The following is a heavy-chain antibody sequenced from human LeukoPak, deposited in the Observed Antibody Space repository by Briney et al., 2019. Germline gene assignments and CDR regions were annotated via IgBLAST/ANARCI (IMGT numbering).Heavy chain of an antibody. J-gene: IGHJ3*02. Sequence: GGSLRLSCAAPGFPFNYYNIHWVRQAPGKGLEWVAFMRNDGSEIHYADSVKGRFTISRDNSKNSLYLQMNSLRVEDTAVYYCARPGVLGAFDIWGQGTMVTVSS. CDR2: MRNDGSEI. CDR3: ARPGVLGAFDI. V-gene: IGHV3-30*02. CDR1: GFPFNYYN. D-gene: IGHD3-10*01.